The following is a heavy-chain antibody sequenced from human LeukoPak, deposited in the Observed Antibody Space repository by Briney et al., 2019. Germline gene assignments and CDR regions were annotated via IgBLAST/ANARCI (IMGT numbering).Heavy chain of an antibody. CDR3: ARDLGSYYDGVGYFDY. CDR1: GGSISSYY. V-gene: IGHV4-59*01. Sequence: SETLSLTCTVSGGSISSYYWSWIRQPPGKGLEWIGYIYYSGSTNYNPSLKSRVTISVDTSKNQFSLKLSSVTAADTAVYYCARDLGSYYDGVGYFDYWGQGTLVTVSS. D-gene: IGHD3-10*01. CDR2: IYYSGST. J-gene: IGHJ4*02.